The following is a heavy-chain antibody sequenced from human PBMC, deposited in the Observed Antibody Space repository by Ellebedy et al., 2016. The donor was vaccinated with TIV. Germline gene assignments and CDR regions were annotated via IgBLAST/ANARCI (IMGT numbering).Heavy chain of an antibody. CDR2: ISYDGNNK. CDR3: AKGVGTTWYRGFDY. V-gene: IGHV3-30*18. CDR1: GFTFRRYG. D-gene: IGHD1-26*01. Sequence: GGSLRLSCAASGFTFRRYGMLWVRQARGKGLVWVAVISYDGNNKHCADSVKGRVTIPRDNTKNTMYLKMNSLRDEDTAVYYCAKGVGTTWYRGFDYWGQGTLVTVSS. J-gene: IGHJ4*02.